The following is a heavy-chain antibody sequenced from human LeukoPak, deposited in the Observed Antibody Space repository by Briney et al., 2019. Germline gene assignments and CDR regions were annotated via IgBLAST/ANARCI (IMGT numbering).Heavy chain of an antibody. Sequence: GGSLRLSCAASGFTFSSYWMSWVRQAPGKGLEWVANIKQDGSEKYYVDSVKGRFTISRDNSKNTLYLQMNSLRAEDTAVYYCARHGGGIMAPYYFDYWGQGTLVTVSS. J-gene: IGHJ4*02. CDR3: ARHGGGIMAPYYFDY. CDR1: GFTFSSYW. V-gene: IGHV3-7*03. D-gene: IGHD3-16*01. CDR2: IKQDGSEK.